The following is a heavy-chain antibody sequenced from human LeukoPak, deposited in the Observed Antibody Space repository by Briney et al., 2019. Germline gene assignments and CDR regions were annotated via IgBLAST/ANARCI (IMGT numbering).Heavy chain of an antibody. J-gene: IGHJ4*02. Sequence: XMXXARQAPGKGLEWVASINHNGNVNYYVDSVKGRFTISRDNSKNTLYLQMNSLRAEDTAVYYCARDRGSFDYWGQGTLVTVSS. CDR3: ARDRGSFDY. CDR2: INHNGNVN. V-gene: IGHV3-7*03. CDR1: X.